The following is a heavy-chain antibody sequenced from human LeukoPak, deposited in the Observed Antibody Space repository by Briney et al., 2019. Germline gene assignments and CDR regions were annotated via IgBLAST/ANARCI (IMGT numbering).Heavy chain of an antibody. CDR3: ARDPTYYYGSGTYSHYYGMDV. Sequence: SGGSLRLSCGASGFIFSSYEMNWVRQAPGEGLEWVSYISSSADTIHYADSVKGRFTVSRDNAKNSLYLQMNSLRAEDTAVYYCARDPTYYYGSGTYSHYYGMDVWGQGTTVTVSS. CDR2: ISSSADTI. CDR1: GFIFSSYE. J-gene: IGHJ6*02. V-gene: IGHV3-48*03. D-gene: IGHD3-10*01.